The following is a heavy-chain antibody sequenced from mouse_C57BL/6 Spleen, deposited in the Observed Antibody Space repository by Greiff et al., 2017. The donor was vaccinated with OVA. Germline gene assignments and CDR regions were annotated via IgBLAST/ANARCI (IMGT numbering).Heavy chain of an antibody. CDR3: ARTYYYGSSYSMDY. D-gene: IGHD1-1*01. V-gene: IGHV1-50*01. CDR2: IDPSDSYT. Sequence: QVQLQQPGAELVKPGASVKLSCKASGYTFTSYWMQWVQQRPGQGLEWIGEIDPSDSYTNYNQKFKGKATLPVDTSSSTAYMQLSSLTSEDSAVYYCARTYYYGSSYSMDYWGQGTSVTVSS. J-gene: IGHJ4*01. CDR1: GYTFTSYW.